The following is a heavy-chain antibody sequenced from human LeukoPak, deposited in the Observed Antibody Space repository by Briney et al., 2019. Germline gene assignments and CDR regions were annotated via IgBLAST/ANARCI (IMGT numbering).Heavy chain of an antibody. D-gene: IGHD1-26*01. V-gene: IGHV3-11*01. CDR1: GFTFSDYY. CDR2: ISSSGSTI. CDR3: ARDFLLGALGY. J-gene: IGHJ4*02. Sequence: GGSLRLSCAASGFTFSDYYMSWLRQAPGKGLEWVSYISSSGSTIYYAASVKGRFTISRDNAKNSLYLQMNSLRAEDTAVYYCARDFLLGALGYWGQGTLVTVSS.